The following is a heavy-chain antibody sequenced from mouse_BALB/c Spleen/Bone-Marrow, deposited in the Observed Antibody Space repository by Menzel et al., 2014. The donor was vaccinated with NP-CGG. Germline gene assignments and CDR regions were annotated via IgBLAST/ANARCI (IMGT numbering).Heavy chain of an antibody. CDR1: GFNIKDTY. J-gene: IGHJ2*01. CDR3: SRGTRYYFDY. D-gene: IGHD1-1*01. CDR2: IDPADDTT. V-gene: IGHV14-3*02. Sequence: EVQLQQSGAELVKPGASVKLSCTTSGFNIKDTYIHWVKRRPEQGLDWIGSIDPADDTTIYDPKFQDKATITTDTSSSMAYLQLSSLTSEDAAVYFCSRGTRYYFDYWGQGTTLTVSS.